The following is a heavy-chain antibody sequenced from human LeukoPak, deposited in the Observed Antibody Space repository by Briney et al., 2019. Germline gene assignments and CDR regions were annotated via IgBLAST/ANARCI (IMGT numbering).Heavy chain of an antibody. CDR1: GFTFSSYG. Sequence: HAGGSLRLSCAASGFTFSSYGMHWVRQGPGKGLEWVAVISYDGSNKYYADSVKGRFIISRDNSKNTLYLQMNSLRAEDTAVYYCAKDHRFSGWLPSADDAFDIWGQGTMVTVSS. CDR3: AKDHRFSGWLPSADDAFDI. V-gene: IGHV3-30*18. CDR2: ISYDGSNK. D-gene: IGHD6-19*01. J-gene: IGHJ3*02.